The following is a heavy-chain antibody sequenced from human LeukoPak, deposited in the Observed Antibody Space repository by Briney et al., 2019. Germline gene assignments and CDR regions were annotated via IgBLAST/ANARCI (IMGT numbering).Heavy chain of an antibody. J-gene: IGHJ4*02. V-gene: IGHV4-59*08. CDR1: GGSISSYY. Sequence: PSETLSLTCTVSGGSISSYYWSWIRQPPGKGLEWIGYIYYSGSTNYNPSLKSRVTISVDTSKNQSSLKLSSVTAADTAVYYCARHDKNPNSSGYYYYYWGQGTLVTVSS. CDR3: ARHDKNPNSSGYYYYY. CDR2: IYYSGST. D-gene: IGHD3-22*01.